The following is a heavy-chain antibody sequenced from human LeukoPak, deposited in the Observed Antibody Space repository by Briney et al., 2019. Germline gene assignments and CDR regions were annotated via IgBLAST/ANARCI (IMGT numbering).Heavy chain of an antibody. CDR1: GYTFTGYY. J-gene: IGHJ4*02. CDR3: ARGGPSRGTGFYYFDY. D-gene: IGHD6-19*01. CDR2: INPNNGGT. Sequence: ASVKVSCKASGYTFTGYYMHWVRQAPGQGLEWMGWINPNNGGTNYAQKFQGRVTMTRDTSISIVYMELSRLRSDDTAVYYCARGGPSRGTGFYYFDYWGQGTLVTASS. V-gene: IGHV1-2*02.